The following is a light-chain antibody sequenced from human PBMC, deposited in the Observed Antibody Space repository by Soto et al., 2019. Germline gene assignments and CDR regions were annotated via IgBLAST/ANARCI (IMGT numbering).Light chain of an antibody. J-gene: IGLJ1*01. V-gene: IGLV2-23*01. Sequence: QSVLTQPASVSGSPGQSITISCTGTSGDVGSYNLVSWYQQHPGKAPKLMIYEGSKRASGVSNRFSGSKSGSTASLTISGHQAEDEADYYCCSYARSSTYVFGSGTKVTVL. CDR1: SGDVGSYNL. CDR3: CSYARSSTYV. CDR2: EGS.